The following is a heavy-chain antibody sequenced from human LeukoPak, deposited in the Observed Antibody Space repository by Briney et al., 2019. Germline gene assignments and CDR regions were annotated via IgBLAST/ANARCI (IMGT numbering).Heavy chain of an antibody. CDR2: INPNSGGT. D-gene: IGHD1-26*01. V-gene: IGHV1-2*02. CDR3: ASARLRATGPSEFDY. CDR1: GYTFTDYY. J-gene: IGHJ4*02. Sequence: GASVKVSCKASGYTFTDYYMHWVRQAPGQGLEWVGWINPNSGGTYYTQNFQGRVTMTRDTSISTVYMGLSCLRSDDTAVYYCASARLRATGPSEFDYWGQGTLVTVSS.